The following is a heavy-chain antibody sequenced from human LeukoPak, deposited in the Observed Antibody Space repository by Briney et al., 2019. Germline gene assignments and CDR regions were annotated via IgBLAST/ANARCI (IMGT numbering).Heavy chain of an antibody. Sequence: GASVKVSCKLSGNTLTEFSMHWVRQAPGKGLEWMGGFDPEDGKTIYAQKFQGRVTMTEDTSTDTAYVELSSLRSEDTAVYYCATAGDAIDSVMIWDFWGQGTLVTVSS. CDR2: FDPEDGKT. CDR1: GNTLTEFS. J-gene: IGHJ4*02. V-gene: IGHV1-24*01. D-gene: IGHD3/OR15-3a*01. CDR3: ATAGDAIDSVMIWDF.